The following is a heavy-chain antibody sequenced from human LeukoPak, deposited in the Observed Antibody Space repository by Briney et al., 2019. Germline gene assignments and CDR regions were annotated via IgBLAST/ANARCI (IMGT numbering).Heavy chain of an antibody. Sequence: ASETLSLTCTVSGYSISGGYYWGWIRQPPGKGLEWIGTIFQSVSTYYNPSLKSRVTTSVDTSKNQFSLKLSSVTAADTAVYYCARNNSNGLDFWSQGTLVTVSS. J-gene: IGHJ4*02. CDR2: IFQSVST. CDR3: ARNNSNGLDF. CDR1: GYSISGGYY. D-gene: IGHD6-19*01. V-gene: IGHV4-38-2*02.